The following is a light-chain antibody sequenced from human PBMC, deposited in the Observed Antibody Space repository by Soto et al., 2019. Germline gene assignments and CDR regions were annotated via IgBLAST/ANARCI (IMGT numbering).Light chain of an antibody. J-gene: IGLJ1*01. V-gene: IGLV9-49*01. CDR2: VGTGGIVG. Sequence: QSVLAQPPSAPASLGASVTLTCTLSSGYSNYTVDWYQQRPGKGPRFVKRVGTGGIVGSKGDGIPDRFSVLGSGLIRSLTIKNIQEEDESDSHCGADHGSGSKYVFGTGTMLTVL. CDR1: SGYSNYT. CDR3: GADHGSGSKYV.